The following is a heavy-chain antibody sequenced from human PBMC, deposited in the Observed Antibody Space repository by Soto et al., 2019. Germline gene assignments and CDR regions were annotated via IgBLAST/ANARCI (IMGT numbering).Heavy chain of an antibody. CDR1: GFTFSSYA. D-gene: IGHD2-2*01. Sequence: PGGSLRLSCAASGFTFSSYAMSWVRQAPGKGLEWVSAISGSGGSTYYADSVKGRFTISRDNSKNTLYLQMNSLRAEDTAVYYCAKDIIVVVPAAMPEVYNWFDPWGQGTLVTVSS. CDR2: ISGSGGST. V-gene: IGHV3-23*01. J-gene: IGHJ5*02. CDR3: AKDIIVVVPAAMPEVYNWFDP.